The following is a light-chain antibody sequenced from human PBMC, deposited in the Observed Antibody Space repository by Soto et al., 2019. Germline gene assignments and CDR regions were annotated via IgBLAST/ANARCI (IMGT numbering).Light chain of an antibody. V-gene: IGKV3-15*01. CDR2: GAS. J-gene: IGKJ1*01. Sequence: EIVLTQSPATLSLSLGERATLSCRASQSVSSNLAWYQQKPGQAPRLLIYGASTRATGIPARFSGSGSGTEFTLTISSLQSEDFAVYYCQQYNNWPRTFGQGTKVDI. CDR1: QSVSSN. CDR3: QQYNNWPRT.